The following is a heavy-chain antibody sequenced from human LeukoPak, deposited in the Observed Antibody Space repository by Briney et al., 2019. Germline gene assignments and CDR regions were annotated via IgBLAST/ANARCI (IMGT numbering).Heavy chain of an antibody. Sequence: PSETLSLTCAVYGGSFSGYYWSWIRQPPGKGLEWIGEINHSGSTNYNPSLKSRVTLSVDTSKNQFSLKLSSVTAADTAVYYCARRRPQQVLTRRNYFDYWGQGTLVTVSS. D-gene: IGHD1/OR15-1a*01. CDR1: GGSFSGYY. CDR3: ARRRPQQVLTRRNYFDY. J-gene: IGHJ4*02. CDR2: INHSGST. V-gene: IGHV4-34*01.